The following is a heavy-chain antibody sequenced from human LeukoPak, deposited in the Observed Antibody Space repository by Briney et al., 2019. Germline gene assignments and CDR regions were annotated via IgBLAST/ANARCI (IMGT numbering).Heavy chain of an antibody. Sequence: ASVKVSCKASGGTFSSYTISWVRQAPGQGLEWMGRIIPILGIANYAQKFQGRVTITADKSTSTAYMELSSLRSEDTAVYYCAADVDIVLMVYAKGVDYWGQGTLVTVPS. J-gene: IGHJ4*02. CDR1: GGTFSSYT. D-gene: IGHD2-8*01. CDR2: IIPILGIA. V-gene: IGHV1-69*02. CDR3: AADVDIVLMVYAKGVDY.